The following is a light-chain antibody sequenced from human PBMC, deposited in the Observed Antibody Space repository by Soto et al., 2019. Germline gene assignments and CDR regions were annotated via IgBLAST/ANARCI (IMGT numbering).Light chain of an antibody. Sequence: QSVLTRAPSVSWSPGQRVTIYCTGSSSNNGAGYDVHWYQQLPGTAPKLLLYGNSNRPSGVPDRFSGSKSGTSASLAITGLQAEDEADYYCQSYDSSQSGYVFGTGTKVTVL. V-gene: IGLV1-40*01. CDR2: GNS. CDR1: SSNNGAGYD. J-gene: IGLJ1*01. CDR3: QSYDSSQSGYV.